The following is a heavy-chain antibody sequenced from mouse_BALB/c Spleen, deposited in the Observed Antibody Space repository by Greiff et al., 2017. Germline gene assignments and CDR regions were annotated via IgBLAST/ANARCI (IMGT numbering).Heavy chain of an antibody. V-gene: IGHV14-3*02. CDR1: GFNIKDTY. J-gene: IGHJ2*01. CDR2: IDPANGNT. CDR3: ARNWFDY. D-gene: IGHD4-1*01. Sequence: EVQLQQSGAELVKPGASVKLSCTASGFNIKDTYMHLVKQRPEQGLEWIGRIDPANGNTKYDPKFQGKATITADTSSNTAYLQLSSLTSEDTAVYYCARNWFDYWGQGTTLTVSS.